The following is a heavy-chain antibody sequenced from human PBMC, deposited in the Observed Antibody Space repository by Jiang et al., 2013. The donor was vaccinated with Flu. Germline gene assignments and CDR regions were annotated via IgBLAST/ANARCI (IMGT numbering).Heavy chain of an antibody. Sequence: PGLVKPSETLSLTCAVSGGSISSYYWSWIRQPAGKGLEWIGRIYTSGSTNYNPSLKSRVTMSVDTSKNQFSLKLSSVTAADTAVYYCARGGPEVTRSPYYYYYGMDVWGQGTTVTVSS. CDR1: GGSISSYY. J-gene: IGHJ6*02. V-gene: IGHV4-4*07. CDR3: ARGGPEVTRSPYYYYYGMDV. D-gene: IGHD2-21*02. CDR2: IYTSGST.